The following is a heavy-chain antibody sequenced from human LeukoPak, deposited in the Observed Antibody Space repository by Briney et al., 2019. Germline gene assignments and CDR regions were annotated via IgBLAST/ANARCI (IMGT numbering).Heavy chain of an antibody. J-gene: IGHJ4*02. CDR2: INPDGSAT. V-gene: IGHV3-7*01. D-gene: IGHD3-9*01. Sequence: GGSLRLSCAASGLTFSRYWMTWVRQAPGKGLEWVANINPDGSATYYADSVRGRFTVSRDNARNSLNLQMTSLRVEDTAVYYCARHLDWTFDYWGQGTLVTLSS. CDR1: GLTFSRYW. CDR3: ARHLDWTFDY.